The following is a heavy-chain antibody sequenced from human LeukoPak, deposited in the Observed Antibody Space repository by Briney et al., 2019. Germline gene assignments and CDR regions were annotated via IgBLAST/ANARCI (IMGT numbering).Heavy chain of an antibody. CDR3: ARESSCSLDY. V-gene: IGHV3-74*01. Sequence: GGSLRLSCAASGFTFSTYWMHWVRQAPGKGLVWVSRINRDGTITTYADSVKGRFTISRDNAKNTLYLQMNSLRVEDTAVYYCARESSCSLDYWGQGTLVTVSS. J-gene: IGHJ4*02. D-gene: IGHD2-15*01. CDR2: INRDGTIT. CDR1: GFTFSTYW.